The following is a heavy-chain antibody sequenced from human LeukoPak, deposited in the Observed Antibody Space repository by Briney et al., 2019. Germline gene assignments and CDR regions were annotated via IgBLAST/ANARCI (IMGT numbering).Heavy chain of an antibody. V-gene: IGHV1-2*02. D-gene: IGHD3-10*01. CDR3: AREERVTMVRGVIRY. CDR1: GYTFTSYY. CDR2: INPNSGGT. J-gene: IGHJ4*02. Sequence: ASVKVSCKASGYTFTSYYMHWVRQAPGQGLEWMGWINPNSGGTNYAQKFQGRVTMTRDTSISTAYMELSRLRSDDTAVYYCAREERVTMVRGVIRYWGQGTLVTVSS.